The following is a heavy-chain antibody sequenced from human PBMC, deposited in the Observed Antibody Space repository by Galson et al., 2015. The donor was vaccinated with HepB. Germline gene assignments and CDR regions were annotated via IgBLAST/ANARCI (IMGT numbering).Heavy chain of an antibody. CDR1: GFAFDDYA. CDR2: LSWNSVSI. V-gene: IGHV3-9*01. J-gene: IGHJ3*02. D-gene: IGHD3-10*01. Sequence: SLRLSCAASGFAFDDYAMHWVRQVPGQGLEWVAGLSWNSVSIGYADSVKGRFTISRDNAKNSLFLQMNSLRTEDTALYYCAKGPSMAYGAFDIWGQGTMVTVSS. CDR3: AKGPSMAYGAFDI.